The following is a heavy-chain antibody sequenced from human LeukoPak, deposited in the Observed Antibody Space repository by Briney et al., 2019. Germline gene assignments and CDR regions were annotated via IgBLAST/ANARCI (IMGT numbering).Heavy chain of an antibody. CDR3: ASRHPAASGTPFDP. V-gene: IGHV4-34*01. J-gene: IGHJ5*02. CDR2: INHSGST. Sequence: SETLSLTCAVYGGSFSGYYWSWIRQPPGKGLEWIGEINHSGSTNYNPSLKSRVTISVDTSKNQFSLKLSSVTAADTAVYYCASRHPAASGTPFDPWSQGTLVTVSS. CDR1: GGSFSGYY. D-gene: IGHD1-14*01.